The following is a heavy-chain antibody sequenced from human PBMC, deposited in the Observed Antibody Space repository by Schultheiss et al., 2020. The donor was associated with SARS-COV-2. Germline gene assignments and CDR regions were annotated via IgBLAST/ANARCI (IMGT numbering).Heavy chain of an antibody. CDR3: TTADIVVGDYYYYYGMDV. D-gene: IGHD2-2*01. J-gene: IGHJ6*02. CDR2: IKSKTDGGTT. Sequence: GGSLRLSCAASGFTFSNAWMSWVRQAPGKGLEWVGRIKSKTDGGTTDYAAPVKGRFTISRDDSKNTLYLQMNSLKTEDTAVYYCTTADIVVGDYYYYYGMDVWGQGTTVTVS. V-gene: IGHV3-15*01. CDR1: GFTFSNAW.